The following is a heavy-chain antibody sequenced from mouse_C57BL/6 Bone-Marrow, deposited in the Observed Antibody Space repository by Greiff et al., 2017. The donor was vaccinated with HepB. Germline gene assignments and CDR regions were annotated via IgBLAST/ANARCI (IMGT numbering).Heavy chain of an antibody. D-gene: IGHD1-1*01. CDR1: GYTFTSYW. Sequence: VQLQQPGAELVKPGASVKMSCKASGYTFTSYWITWVKQRPGQGLEWIGDIYHGSGSTNYNEKFKSKATLTVDTSSSTAYRQLSSLTSEDSAVYYCARENGYYGSYYAMDYWGQGTSVTVSS. V-gene: IGHV1-55*01. CDR3: ARENGYYGSYYAMDY. J-gene: IGHJ4*01. CDR2: IYHGSGST.